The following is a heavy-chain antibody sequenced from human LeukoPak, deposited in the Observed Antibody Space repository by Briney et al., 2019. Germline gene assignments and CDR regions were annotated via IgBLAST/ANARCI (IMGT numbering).Heavy chain of an antibody. CDR1: GFTFSSCG. Sequence: GGSLRLSCVASGFTFSSCGIHWVRQAPGKGLEWVAVISYDGSDKYYADSVKGRFTISRDNSKNTLYLQMNSLRAEDTAVYYCAKDGYFLGYCSSTSCPYYFDYWGQGTLVTVSS. V-gene: IGHV3-30*18. CDR3: AKDGYFLGYCSSTSCPYYFDY. CDR2: ISYDGSDK. D-gene: IGHD2-2*01. J-gene: IGHJ4*02.